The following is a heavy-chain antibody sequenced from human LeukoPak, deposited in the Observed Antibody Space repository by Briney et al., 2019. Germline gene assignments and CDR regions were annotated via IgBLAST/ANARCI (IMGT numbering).Heavy chain of an antibody. J-gene: IGHJ3*02. V-gene: IGHV4-30-2*01. CDR2: IYHSGST. CDR3: ARMSSGQDAFDI. Sequence: SETLSLTCTVSGGSISSGGYYWSWIRQPPGKGLEWIGEIYHSGSTNYNPSLKSRVTISVDKSKNQFSLKLSSVTAADTAVYYCARMSSGQDAFDIWGQGTMVTVSS. D-gene: IGHD3-10*01. CDR1: GGSISSGGYY.